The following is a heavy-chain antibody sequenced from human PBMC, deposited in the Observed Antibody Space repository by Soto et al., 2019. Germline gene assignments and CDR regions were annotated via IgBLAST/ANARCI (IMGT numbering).Heavy chain of an antibody. CDR1: GFTFSTYA. CDR2: VSSGGGT. Sequence: EVELLESGGGLVQPEGSLRLSCAASGFTFSTYAMGWVRQAPGKGLEWVSVVSSGGGTHYADSVKGRFTVSRDNSKNTLSLQMNSLSADETAVYYCAKRRGAGGHFDYWGQGALVTVSS. D-gene: IGHD2-15*01. J-gene: IGHJ4*02. CDR3: AKRRGAGGHFDY. V-gene: IGHV3-23*01.